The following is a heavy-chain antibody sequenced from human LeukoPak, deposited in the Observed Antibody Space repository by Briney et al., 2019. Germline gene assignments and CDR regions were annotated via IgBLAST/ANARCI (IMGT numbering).Heavy chain of an antibody. V-gene: IGHV3-23*01. J-gene: IGHJ5*02. D-gene: IGHD3-16*01. CDR2: ISGGGGST. CDR3: AKDRRPNPVGEEFDP. Sequence: GRSLRLSCAASGFTFSSYAMHWVRQAPGRGLEWVSAISGGGGSTYYGDSVKGRFTISRDNSKNTLYLQMNSLRAEDTAVYYCAKDRRPNPVGEEFDPWGQGTLVTVSS. CDR1: GFTFSSYA.